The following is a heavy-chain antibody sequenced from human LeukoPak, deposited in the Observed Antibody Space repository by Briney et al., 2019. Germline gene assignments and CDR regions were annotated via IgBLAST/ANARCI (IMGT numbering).Heavy chain of an antibody. CDR2: IYHSGST. CDR1: GHSISSDYY. V-gene: IGHV4-38-2*02. J-gene: IGHJ3*02. CDR3: ARSDWYLRGDAFDI. D-gene: IGHD3-9*01. Sequence: SETLSLTCTVSGHSISSDYYWGWIRQPPGKCLEWIGNIYHSGSTFYSPSVQGRVTISLHTSTNQFSLNLRSVTAADTAVYYCARSDWYLRGDAFDIWGQGTMVTVSS.